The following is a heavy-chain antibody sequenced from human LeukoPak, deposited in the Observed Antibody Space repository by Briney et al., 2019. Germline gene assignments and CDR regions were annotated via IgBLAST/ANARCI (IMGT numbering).Heavy chain of an antibody. V-gene: IGHV1-69*13. CDR3: AREGYYDSSHYFDY. CDR1: GGTFSSYA. CDR2: IIPIFGTA. D-gene: IGHD3-22*01. Sequence: SVKVPCKASGGTFSSYAISWVRQAPGQGLEWMGGIIPIFGTANYAQKFQGRVTITADESTSTAYMELSSLRSEDTAVYYCAREGYYDSSHYFDYWGQGTLVTVSS. J-gene: IGHJ4*02.